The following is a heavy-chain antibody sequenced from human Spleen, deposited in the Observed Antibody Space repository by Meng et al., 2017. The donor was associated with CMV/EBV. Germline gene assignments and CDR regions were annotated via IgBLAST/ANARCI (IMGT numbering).Heavy chain of an antibody. D-gene: IGHD5-18*01. J-gene: IGHJ2*01. CDR2: IYPGDSDT. V-gene: IGHV5-51*01. CDR3: ARHVRTAMFTYFDL. CDR1: EYSVTNYG. Sequence: KGSEYSVTNYGIGWVRQMPGKGLEWMGIIYPGDSDTRYSPSFQGQVTISADKSISTAYLQWSSLKASDTAMYYCARHVRTAMFTYFDLWGRGTLVTVSS.